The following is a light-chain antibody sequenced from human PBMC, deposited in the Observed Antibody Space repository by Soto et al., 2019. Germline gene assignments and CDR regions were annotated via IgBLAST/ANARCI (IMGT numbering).Light chain of an antibody. J-gene: IGKJ1*01. CDR1: QSISSW. CDR3: QQDNSDSRT. V-gene: IGKV1-5*03. Sequence: DIQMTQSPSTLSASVGDRVTITCRASQSISSWLAWYQQKPGKAPKLLIYPASSLESGVPSRFSGSGSGTEFTLTISSLQPDDFATYYCQQDNSDSRTFGQGTKMDI. CDR2: PAS.